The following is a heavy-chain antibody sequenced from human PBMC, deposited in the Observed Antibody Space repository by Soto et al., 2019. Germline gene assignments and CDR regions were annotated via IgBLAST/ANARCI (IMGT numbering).Heavy chain of an antibody. J-gene: IGHJ4*01. CDR1: RYTFSNYW. D-gene: IGHD4-17*01. V-gene: IGHV5-51*01. CDR2: IYPDDSDI. Sequence: GESLKISCKGSRYTFSNYWIGWVRQMPGKGLEWMGIIYPDDSDIRYSPSFKGQVTISADKSISTAYLQWSSLKASDTAMYYCARWAEGVTTPHFYYWGQGTLVTVSS. CDR3: ARWAEGVTTPHFYY.